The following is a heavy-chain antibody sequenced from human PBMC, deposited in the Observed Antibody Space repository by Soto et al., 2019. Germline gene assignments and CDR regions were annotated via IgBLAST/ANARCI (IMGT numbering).Heavy chain of an antibody. CDR3: AKSPGGYYSFDI. J-gene: IGHJ3*02. D-gene: IGHD3-3*01. V-gene: IGHV3-30*18. Sequence: GGFLRLYCATSGFTFSSYGMHWVRQAPGKGLEWVAVISYDGSNKYYADSVKGRFTISRDNSKNTLYLQMNSLRAEDTAVYYCAKSPGGYYSFDIWGQGTVVTVSS. CDR1: GFTFSSYG. CDR2: ISYDGSNK.